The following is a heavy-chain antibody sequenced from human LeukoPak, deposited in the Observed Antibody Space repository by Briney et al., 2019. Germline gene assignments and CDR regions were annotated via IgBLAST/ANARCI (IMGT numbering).Heavy chain of an antibody. Sequence: ASVKVSCKVSGYTLTELSMHWVRQAPGKGLEWMGGFDPEDGETIYAQKFQGRVTMTEDTSTDTAYVELSSLRSEDTAVYYCASRIGRIAVAGGDYYGMDVWGQGTTVTVSS. CDR1: GYTLTELS. J-gene: IGHJ6*02. V-gene: IGHV1-24*01. CDR3: ASRIGRIAVAGGDYYGMDV. CDR2: FDPEDGET. D-gene: IGHD6-19*01.